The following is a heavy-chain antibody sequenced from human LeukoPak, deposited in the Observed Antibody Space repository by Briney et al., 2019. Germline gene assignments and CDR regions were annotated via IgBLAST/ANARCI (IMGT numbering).Heavy chain of an antibody. D-gene: IGHD2-15*01. J-gene: IGHJ4*02. CDR1: GFTFSSYS. Sequence: GGSLRLSCASSGFTFSSYSMNWVRQAPGKGLEWVSSISSSSSYIYYADSVKGRFTISRDNAKNSLYLQMNSLRAEDTAVYYCARDAGYCSGGSCLTFDYWGQGTLVTVSS. V-gene: IGHV3-21*01. CDR3: ARDAGYCSGGSCLTFDY. CDR2: ISSSSSYI.